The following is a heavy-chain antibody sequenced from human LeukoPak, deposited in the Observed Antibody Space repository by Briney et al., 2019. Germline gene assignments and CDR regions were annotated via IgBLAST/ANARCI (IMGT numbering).Heavy chain of an antibody. V-gene: IGHV2-5*02. Sequence: SGPTLVKPTQTLTLTCTFSGFSLSTTGLGVGWIRQPPGKALEWLALIYWDDDRLYSPSLESRLTITKDTSKNQVVLTMTNMDPVDTATYYCAHRRHLGGSYYNDAFDIWGQGTMVTVSS. D-gene: IGHD3-10*01. CDR2: IYWDDDR. CDR1: GFSLSTTGLG. J-gene: IGHJ3*02. CDR3: AHRRHLGGSYYNDAFDI.